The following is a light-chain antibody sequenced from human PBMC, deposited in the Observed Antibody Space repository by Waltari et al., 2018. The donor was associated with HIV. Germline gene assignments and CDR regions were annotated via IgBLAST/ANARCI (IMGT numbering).Light chain of an antibody. Sequence: DTQLTQSPPFLSASVGDRVTITCRASQGIAGYLAWYQQKPGKPPNLLIYETSTLQNGVPSRCSGSGSGTEFTLTISSLQPEDFTTYYCQQLNTYPPTFGGGTNGEIK. CDR1: QGIAGY. CDR3: QQLNTYPPT. V-gene: IGKV1-9*01. CDR2: ETS. J-gene: IGKJ4*01.